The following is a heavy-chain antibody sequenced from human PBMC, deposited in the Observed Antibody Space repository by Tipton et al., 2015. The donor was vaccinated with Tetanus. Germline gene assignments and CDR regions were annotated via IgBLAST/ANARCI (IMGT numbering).Heavy chain of an antibody. CDR1: GFAFSAYW. J-gene: IGHJ6*02. V-gene: IGHV3-74*01. Sequence: SLRLSCAASGFAFSAYWMYWVRQAPGKGLMWVSRMNSDGSSTIYADSVKGRFTISRDNAKNTLFLQMSSLRAEDTAVYYCAKSHVGMPSDYYYYGMDVWGQGTTVTVSS. CDR2: MNSDGSST. CDR3: AKSHVGMPSDYYYYGMDV. D-gene: IGHD2-2*01.